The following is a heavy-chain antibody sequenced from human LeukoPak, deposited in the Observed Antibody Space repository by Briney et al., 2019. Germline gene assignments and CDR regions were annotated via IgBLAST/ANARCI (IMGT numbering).Heavy chain of an antibody. CDR2: INHSGST. D-gene: IGHD6-19*01. J-gene: IGHJ4*02. Sequence: PSETLSLTCAVYGGSFSGYYWSWLRQPPGKGREWIGEINHSGSTNYKPSLKSRVTISVDTSKNQFYVELSSVTAADTAVYYCARVSSGSGWYGVFYWGQGTLVTVSS. CDR1: GGSFSGYY. V-gene: IGHV4-34*01. CDR3: ARVSSGSGWYGVFY.